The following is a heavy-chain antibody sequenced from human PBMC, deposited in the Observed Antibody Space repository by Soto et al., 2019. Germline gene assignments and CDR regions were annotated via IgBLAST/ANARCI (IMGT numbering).Heavy chain of an antibody. Sequence: LRLSCAAAGFTFSSYGMHWVRQAPGKGLEWVAVISYDGSNKYYADSVKGRFTISRDNSKNTLYLQMNSLRAEDTAVYYCAKPYSPATFDYWGQGTLVTVSS. J-gene: IGHJ4*02. CDR1: GFTFSSYG. CDR3: AKPYSPATFDY. V-gene: IGHV3-30*18. D-gene: IGHD2-15*01. CDR2: ISYDGSNK.